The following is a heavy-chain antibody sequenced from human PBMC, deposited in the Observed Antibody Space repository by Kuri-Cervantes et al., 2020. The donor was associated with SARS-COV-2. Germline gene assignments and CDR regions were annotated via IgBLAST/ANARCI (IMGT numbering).Heavy chain of an antibody. Sequence: SCTGSGGYISSYYWSWIWQPPGKGLEWVGYSYYSGSTNYSPSLKSRVTISVDTSKNQFSLKLSSVTAADTAVYYCARVSWGEWELRGHDAFDIWGQGTMVTVSS. CDR3: ARVSWGEWELRGHDAFDI. CDR1: GGYISSYY. D-gene: IGHD1-26*01. CDR2: SYYSGST. J-gene: IGHJ3*02. V-gene: IGHV4-59*12.